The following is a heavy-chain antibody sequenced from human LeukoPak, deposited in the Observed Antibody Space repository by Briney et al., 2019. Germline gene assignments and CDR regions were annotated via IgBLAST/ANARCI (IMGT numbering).Heavy chain of an antibody. V-gene: IGHV4-38-2*02. D-gene: IGHD5-18*01. CDR3: ARLGDTAMVYHYYMDV. Sequence: SETLSLTCTVSGYSISSGYYWGWIRQPPGKGLEWIGSIYYSGSTYYNPSLKSRVTISVDTSKNQFSLKLSSVTAADTAVYYCARLGDTAMVYHYYMDVWGKGTTVTISS. J-gene: IGHJ6*03. CDR2: IYYSGST. CDR1: GYSISSGYY.